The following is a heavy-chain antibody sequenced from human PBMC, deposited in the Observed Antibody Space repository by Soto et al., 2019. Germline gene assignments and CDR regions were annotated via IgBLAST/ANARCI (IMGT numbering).Heavy chain of an antibody. CDR1: GFTFSDHY. D-gene: IGHD3-10*01. J-gene: IGHJ4*02. CDR2: SRNKANSYIT. Sequence: PGGSLRLSCAASGFTFSDHYMDWVRQAPGKGLEWVGRSRNKANSYITEYAASVQGRFTISRDDSKNSLYLQMNSLKIEDTAVYYCDRWTRGACDCWGQGTLVTVSS. V-gene: IGHV3-72*01. CDR3: DRWTRGACDC.